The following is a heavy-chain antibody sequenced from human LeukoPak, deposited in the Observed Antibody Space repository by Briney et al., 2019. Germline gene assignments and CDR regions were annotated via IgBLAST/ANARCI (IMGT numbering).Heavy chain of an antibody. D-gene: IGHD4-17*01. CDR3: ARVDDYGDHRFDY. CDR2: IYHSGST. V-gene: IGHV4-30-2*01. Sequence: SETLSLTCAVYGGSFSGYYWSWIRQPPGKGLEWIGYIYHSGSTYYNPSLKSRVTISVDRSKNQFSLKLSSVTAADTAVYYCARVDDYGDHRFDYWGQGTLVTVSS. J-gene: IGHJ4*02. CDR1: GGSFSGYY.